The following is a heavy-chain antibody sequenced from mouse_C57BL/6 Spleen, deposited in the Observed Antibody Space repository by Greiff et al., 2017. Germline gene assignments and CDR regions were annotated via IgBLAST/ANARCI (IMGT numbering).Heavy chain of an antibody. CDR2: ISSGSSTI. Sequence: EVKLMESGGGLVKPGGSLKLSCAASGFTFSDYGMHWVRQAPEKGLEWVAYISSGSSTIYYADTVKGRFTISRDNAKNTLFLQMTSLRSEDTAMYYCAEREYEYFDVWGTGTTVTVSS. V-gene: IGHV5-17*01. CDR3: AEREYEYFDV. D-gene: IGHD2-4*01. J-gene: IGHJ1*03. CDR1: GFTFSDYG.